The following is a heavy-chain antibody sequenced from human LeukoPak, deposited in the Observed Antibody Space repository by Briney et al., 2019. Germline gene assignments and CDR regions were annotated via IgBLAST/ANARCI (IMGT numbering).Heavy chain of an antibody. CDR2: FDPEDGET. V-gene: IGHV1-24*01. D-gene: IGHD1-26*01. J-gene: IGHJ4*02. CDR3: ATNMNSGSYYYFDY. Sequence: ASVKVSCKASGYTFTGYYVHWVRQAPGKGLEWMGGFDPEDGETIYAQKFQGRVTMTEDTSTDTAYMELSSLRSEDTAVYYCATNMNSGSYYYFDYWGQGTLVTVSS. CDR1: GYTFTGYY.